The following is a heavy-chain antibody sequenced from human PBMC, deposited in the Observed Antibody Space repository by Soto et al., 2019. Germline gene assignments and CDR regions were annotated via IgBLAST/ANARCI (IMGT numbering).Heavy chain of an antibody. Sequence: ASVKVSCKASGYTFTSYGISWVRQAPGQGLEWMGWISAYNGNTNYAQKLQGKVTMTTDTSTSTAYMELRSLISDDTAVYYCAGQVPYYDILTGYDDYYFDYWGQGTLVTVSS. D-gene: IGHD3-9*01. V-gene: IGHV1-18*01. CDR1: GYTFTSYG. CDR3: AGQVPYYDILTGYDDYYFDY. J-gene: IGHJ4*02. CDR2: ISAYNGNT.